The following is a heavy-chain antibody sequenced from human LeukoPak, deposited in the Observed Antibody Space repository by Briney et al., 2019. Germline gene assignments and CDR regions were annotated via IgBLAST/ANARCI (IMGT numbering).Heavy chain of an antibody. CDR2: ISGSGGST. J-gene: IGHJ5*02. Sequence: GGSLRLSCAASGFTFSSYAMSRVRQAPGKGLEWVSAISGSGGSTYYADSVKGRFTISRDNSKNTLYLQMNSLRAEDTAIYYCAREASDWPNNWFDTWGQGTLVTVSS. D-gene: IGHD2-21*02. CDR1: GFTFSSYA. CDR3: AREASDWPNNWFDT. V-gene: IGHV3-23*01.